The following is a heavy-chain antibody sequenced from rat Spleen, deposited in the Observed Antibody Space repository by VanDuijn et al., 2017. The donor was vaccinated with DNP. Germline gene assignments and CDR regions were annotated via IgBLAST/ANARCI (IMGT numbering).Heavy chain of an antibody. V-gene: IGHV5-27*01. CDR3: STADLGRYVMDA. CDR1: GFTFSSYG. CDR2: ISATGGST. D-gene: IGHD5-1*01. J-gene: IGHJ4*01. Sequence: EVQLVESGGGLVQPGRSLKLSCTASGFTFSSYGMAWVRQVPKKGLEWVATISATGGSTYYRDSVKGRFTISRDNAKSTLYLQMDSLRSEDTATYFCSTADLGRYVMDAWGQGTSVTVFS.